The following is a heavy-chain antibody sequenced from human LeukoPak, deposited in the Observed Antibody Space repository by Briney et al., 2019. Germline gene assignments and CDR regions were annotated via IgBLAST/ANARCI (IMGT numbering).Heavy chain of an antibody. CDR3: ARVHYYDASDYSTSNWFDP. D-gene: IGHD3-22*01. CDR1: GYSISSGYF. V-gene: IGHV4-38-2*02. CDR2: IHHDGIT. Sequence: SETLSPTCSISGYSISSGYFWGWIRQPQGKGLEWIGNIHHDGITYYNPSLKSRVTISLDPSKNQFSLKLTSVAAADTALYHCARVHYYDASDYSTSNWFDPWGQGTLVTVSS. J-gene: IGHJ5*02.